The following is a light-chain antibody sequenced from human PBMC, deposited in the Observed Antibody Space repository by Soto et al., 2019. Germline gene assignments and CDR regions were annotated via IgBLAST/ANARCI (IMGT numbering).Light chain of an antibody. CDR3: QQLNSYSWT. V-gene: IGKV1-5*03. Sequence: MTQSPSTRSASVGDRVSITCRASQTISNWLAWYQQKPGKAPKILIYKASTLESGVPSRFSGSGSGTDFTLPISSLQPEDFETYYCQQLNSYSWTFGQGTKVDIK. CDR1: QTISNW. J-gene: IGKJ1*01. CDR2: KAS.